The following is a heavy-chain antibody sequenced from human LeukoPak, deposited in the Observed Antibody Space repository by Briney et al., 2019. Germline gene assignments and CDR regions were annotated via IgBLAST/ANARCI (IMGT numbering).Heavy chain of an antibody. CDR3: ARASLSDMQWLPQGAFDI. CDR2: IYYSGST. CDR1: GGSISSSSYY. D-gene: IGHD6-19*01. V-gene: IGHV4-39*07. Sequence: SETLSLTCTVSGGSISSSSYYWGWIRQPPGKGLEWIGSIYYSGSTYYNPSLKSRVTISVDTSKNQFSLKLSSVTAADTAVYYCARASLSDMQWLPQGAFDIWGQGTMVTVSS. J-gene: IGHJ3*02.